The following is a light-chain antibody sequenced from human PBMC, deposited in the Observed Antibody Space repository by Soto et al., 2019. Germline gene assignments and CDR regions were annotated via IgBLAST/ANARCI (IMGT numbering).Light chain of an antibody. CDR1: QSVSSY. J-gene: IGKJ5*01. V-gene: IGKV3-11*01. Sequence: EIVLTHSPATLSLSPGERATLSCTASQSVSSYLAWYQQKPGQAPRLLIYGASNRATGIPARFSGSGSGTDFTLTISSLEPEDFAVYYCQQRSNWPLITFGQGTRLEI. CDR3: QQRSNWPLIT. CDR2: GAS.